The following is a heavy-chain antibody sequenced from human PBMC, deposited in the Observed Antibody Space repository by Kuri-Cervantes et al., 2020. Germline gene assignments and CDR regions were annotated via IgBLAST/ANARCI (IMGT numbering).Heavy chain of an antibody. CDR1: GGSISSGSYY. V-gene: IGHV4-39*07. Sequence: SETLSLTCSVSGGSISSGSYYWSWIRQPPGTGLEWIGTLYQSGSAYYNPSLKSRVTISVDTSKNQFSLKVNSVTAADTAVYYCARANGDYYFDYWGQGTLVTVSS. CDR3: ARANGDYYFDY. J-gene: IGHJ4*02. D-gene: IGHD4-17*01. CDR2: LYQSGSA.